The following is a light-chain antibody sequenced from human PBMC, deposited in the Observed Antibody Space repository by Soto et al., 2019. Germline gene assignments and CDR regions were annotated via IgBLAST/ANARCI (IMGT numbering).Light chain of an antibody. CDR2: GVN. CDR3: SSYAGSNNV. V-gene: IGLV2-8*01. J-gene: IGLJ1*01. CDR1: SSDVGGYNY. Sequence: QSVLTQPPSASGSPGQSVTISCTGTSSDVGGYNYVSWYQQHPGKAPKLIIYGVNKRPSGVPDRFSGSKSGNTASLTVSGLQAEDEADYYCSSYAGSNNVFGTGTKVTVL.